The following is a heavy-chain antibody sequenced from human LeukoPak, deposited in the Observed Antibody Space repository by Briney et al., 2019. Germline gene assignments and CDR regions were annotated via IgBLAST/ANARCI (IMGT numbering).Heavy chain of an antibody. CDR1: GAPFTSYW. CDR3: SRRHLHSQTRLAP. Sequence: GEPLEISCQRSGAPFTSYWVAWARKLPGKGLEWRGMILPGASDTRDSPSIQGQVTIADDRSISTAYLQWSSQNASDTPIYYGSRRHLHSQTRLAPWGQGTLVTVSS. J-gene: IGHJ5*02. V-gene: IGHV5-51*01. CDR2: ILPGASDT.